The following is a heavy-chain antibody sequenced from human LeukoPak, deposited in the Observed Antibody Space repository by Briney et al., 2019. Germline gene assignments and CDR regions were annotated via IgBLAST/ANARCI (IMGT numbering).Heavy chain of an antibody. CDR3: ARDVAYSAFGY. CDR2: IRPDGSEG. J-gene: IGHJ4*02. D-gene: IGHD2-21*01. Sequence: GGSLRLSCAASGFTFSSYEMNWVRQAPGKGLEWVATIRPDGSEGYYADSVRGRFTISRDNSKNSFYLQMSSLRAEDTGVCYCARDVAYSAFGYWGQGTLVTVSS. CDR1: GFTFSSYE. V-gene: IGHV3-7*01.